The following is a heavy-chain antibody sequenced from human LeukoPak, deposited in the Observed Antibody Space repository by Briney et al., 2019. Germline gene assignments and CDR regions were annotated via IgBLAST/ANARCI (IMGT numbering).Heavy chain of an antibody. CDR3: ARSKPSWYNWNERPIDAFDI. CDR2: IYPGDSDT. J-gene: IGHJ3*02. D-gene: IGHD1-1*01. V-gene: IGHV5-51*01. CDR1: GYSFTSYW. Sequence: GESLKISCKGSGYSFTSYWIGWVRQMPGKGLEWMGIIYPGDSDTRYSPSFQGQVTISADKSISTAYLQWSSLKASDTAMYYCARSKPSWYNWNERPIDAFDIWGQGTMVTVSS.